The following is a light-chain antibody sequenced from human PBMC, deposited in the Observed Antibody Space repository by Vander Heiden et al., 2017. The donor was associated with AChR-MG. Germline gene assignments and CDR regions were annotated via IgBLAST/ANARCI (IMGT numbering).Light chain of an antibody. CDR2: DES. CDR3: QVWDSSSAQVV. V-gene: IGLV3-21*02. CDR1: NHGSKS. J-gene: IGLJ2*01. Sequence: YVLTPPPSVSVAPGQTARITCGGNNHGSKSVHWYQQKPGQAPVLVVYDESDRPSGIPERFSGSKSGNTATLSISRVEAGDEADYYCQVWDSSSAQVVCGGGTELTVL.